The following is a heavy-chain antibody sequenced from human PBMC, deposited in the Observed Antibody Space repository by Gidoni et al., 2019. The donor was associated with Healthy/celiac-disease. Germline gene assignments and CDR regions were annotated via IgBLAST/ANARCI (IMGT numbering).Heavy chain of an antibody. J-gene: IGHJ3*02. D-gene: IGHD1-26*01. V-gene: IGHV3-30-3*01. CDR2: ISYDGSNK. CDR1: TFGSYA. CDR3: ARPLSGSYDPDAFDI. Sequence: TFGSYAMHWVRQAPGKGLEWVAVISYDGSNKYYADSVKGRFTISRDNSKNTLYLQMNSLRAEDTAVYYCARPLSGSYDPDAFDIWGQGTMVTVSS.